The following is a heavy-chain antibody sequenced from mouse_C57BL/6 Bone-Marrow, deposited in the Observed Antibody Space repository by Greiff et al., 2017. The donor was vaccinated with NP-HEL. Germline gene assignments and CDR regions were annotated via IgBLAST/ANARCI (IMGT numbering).Heavy chain of an antibody. CDR3: AREGYYGSSHYFDY. CDR2: ISDGGSYT. J-gene: IGHJ2*01. V-gene: IGHV5-4*01. Sequence: DVKLVESGGGLVKPGGSLKLSCAASGFTFSSYAMSWVRQTPEKRLEWVATISDGGSYTYYPDNVKGRFTISRDNAKNNLYLQMSHLKSEDTAMYYCAREGYYGSSHYFDYWGQGTTLTVSS. D-gene: IGHD1-1*01. CDR1: GFTFSSYA.